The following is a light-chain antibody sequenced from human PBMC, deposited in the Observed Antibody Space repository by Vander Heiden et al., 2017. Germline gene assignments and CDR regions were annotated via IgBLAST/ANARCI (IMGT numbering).Light chain of an antibody. Sequence: DIVMTQSPDSLAVSLGERATINCKSSQSVLYSSNNKNYLAWYQQKPGQPPKLLIDWASTRESGVPDRFSGSGSGTDFTLSISILQAEDVAVYYCQQDYSTPYTFGQGTKMEIK. V-gene: IGKV4-1*01. J-gene: IGKJ2*01. CDR1: QSVLYSSNNKNY. CDR3: QQDYSTPYT. CDR2: WAS.